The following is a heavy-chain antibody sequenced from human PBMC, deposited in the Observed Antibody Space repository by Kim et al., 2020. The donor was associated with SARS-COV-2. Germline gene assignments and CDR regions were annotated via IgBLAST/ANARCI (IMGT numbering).Heavy chain of an antibody. J-gene: IGHJ5*02. V-gene: IGHV4-31*03. Sequence: SETLSLTCTVSGGSISSGGYYWSWIRQHPGEGLEWIGYIYDSGSTYYNPSLKSRVSISVDTSKKQFSLKLSSVTAADTAVYYCARDHDTNSYPGPWGQGTLVTVSS. D-gene: IGHD3-22*01. CDR1: GGSISSGGYY. CDR2: IYDSGST. CDR3: ARDHDTNSYPGP.